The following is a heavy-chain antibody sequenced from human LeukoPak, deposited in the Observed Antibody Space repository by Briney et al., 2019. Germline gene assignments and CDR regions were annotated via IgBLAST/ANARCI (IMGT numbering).Heavy chain of an antibody. CDR1: GGTFSSYA. Sequence: ASVKVSCKASGGTFSSYAISWVRQAPGQGLEWMGRIIPILGIANYAQKFQGRVTITADKSTSTAYMELSSLRAEDTALYYCAKSQQWLVRGCYFDYWGQGTLVTVSS. J-gene: IGHJ4*02. D-gene: IGHD6-19*01. V-gene: IGHV1-69*04. CDR3: AKSQQWLVRGCYFDY. CDR2: IIPILGIA.